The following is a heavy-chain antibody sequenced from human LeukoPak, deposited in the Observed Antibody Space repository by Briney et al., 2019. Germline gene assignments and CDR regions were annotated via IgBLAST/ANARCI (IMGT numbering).Heavy chain of an antibody. V-gene: IGHV3-74*01. D-gene: IGHD3-22*01. Sequence: GGSLRLSCAASGFTFGSNWMHWVRQAPGKGLLWVSRIQSDGSTTSYADSVKGRFTISRDNAKSTLYLQMNSLSAEDTAVYYCARDGYYYNNSGYYAFEIWGQGTMVTVSS. J-gene: IGHJ3*02. CDR3: ARDGYYYNNSGYYAFEI. CDR1: GFTFGSNW. CDR2: IQSDGSTT.